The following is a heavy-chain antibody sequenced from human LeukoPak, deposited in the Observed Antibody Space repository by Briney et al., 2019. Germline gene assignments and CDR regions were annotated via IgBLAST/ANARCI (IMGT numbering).Heavy chain of an antibody. CDR3: ARDPRRYSSGWYNWFDP. V-gene: IGHV4-34*01. Sequence: SETLSLTCAVYGGSFSGYYWSWIRQPPGKGLEWIGEINHSGSTNYNPSLKSRVTISVDTSKNQFSLKLSSVTAADTAVYYCARDPRRYSSGWYNWFDPWGQGTLVTVSS. CDR1: GGSFSGYY. D-gene: IGHD6-19*01. CDR2: INHSGST. J-gene: IGHJ5*02.